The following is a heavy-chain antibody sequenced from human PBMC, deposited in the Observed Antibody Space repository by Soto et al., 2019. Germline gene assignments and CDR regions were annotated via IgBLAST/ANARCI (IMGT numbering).Heavy chain of an antibody. CDR2: VSSHGGST. D-gene: IGHD3-10*01. Sequence: PGGSLRLSCSASGFTFSSYAMHWVRQAPGKGLEYVSTVSSHGGSTYYADSVKGRFTISRDNSKNTLYVQMNSLRADDTAIYYCAKQRGSYGSGSYVDYWGQGTLVTVSS. CDR1: GFTFSSYA. J-gene: IGHJ4*02. CDR3: AKQRGSYGSGSYVDY. V-gene: IGHV3-64*04.